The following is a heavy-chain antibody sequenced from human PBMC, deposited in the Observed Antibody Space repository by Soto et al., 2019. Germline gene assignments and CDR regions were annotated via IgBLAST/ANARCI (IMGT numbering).Heavy chain of an antibody. CDR1: GYAFTDYY. CDR3: ARSDTDMDAPYYGMDV. Sequence: QVQLVQSGAEVKKPGASVKVSCKASGYAFTDYYMHWVRQAPGQGLEWMGWINSKSGGTNLAQRFKGRVPMTRDTSISTSHLEVSRLISDDTAIFSCARSDTDMDAPYYGMDVWGQGTTVTVSS. D-gene: IGHD5-18*01. V-gene: IGHV1-2*02. CDR2: INSKSGGT. J-gene: IGHJ6*02.